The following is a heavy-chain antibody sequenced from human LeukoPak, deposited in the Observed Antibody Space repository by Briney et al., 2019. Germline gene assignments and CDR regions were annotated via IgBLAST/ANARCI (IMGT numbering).Heavy chain of an antibody. V-gene: IGHV1-69*01. D-gene: IGHD1-26*01. Sequence: SVKVSCKASGGTFSSYAISWVRQAPGQGLEWMGGIIPIFGTANYAQKFQGRVTITADESTSTAYMELSSLRSEDTAVYYYARGGYSGSYYTFDYWGQGTLVTVSS. CDR2: IIPIFGTA. CDR3: ARGGYSGSYYTFDY. J-gene: IGHJ4*02. CDR1: GGTFSSYA.